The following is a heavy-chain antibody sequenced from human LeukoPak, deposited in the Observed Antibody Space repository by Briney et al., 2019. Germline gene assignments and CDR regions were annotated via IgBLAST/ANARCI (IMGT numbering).Heavy chain of an antibody. J-gene: IGHJ4*02. V-gene: IGHV4-34*01. CDR2: INHSGSA. CDR3: ARARGDYYDSSAYYSAFDY. D-gene: IGHD3-22*01. CDR1: GGLFIVFY. Sequence: SETLSLTCPGYGGLFIVFYWTRMRQPPGKGLEWIGEINHSGSANYNPSLKSRVTISVDMSKNQFSLKLSSVTAADTAVYYCARARGDYYDSSAYYSAFDYWAQGTLVTVSS.